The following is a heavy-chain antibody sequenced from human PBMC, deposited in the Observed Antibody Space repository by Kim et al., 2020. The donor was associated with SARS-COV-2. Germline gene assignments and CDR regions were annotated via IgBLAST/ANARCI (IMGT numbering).Heavy chain of an antibody. CDR1: GGSISSYY. V-gene: IGHV4-59*01. CDR2: IYYSGST. J-gene: IGHJ5*02. Sequence: SETLSLTCTVSGGSISSYYWSWIRQPPGKGLEWIGYIYYSGSTNYNPSLKSRVTISVDTSKNQFSLKLSSVTAADTAVYYCARERVYSSSWPSGVFDPWGQGTLVTVSS. CDR3: ARERVYSSSWPSGVFDP. D-gene: IGHD6-13*01.